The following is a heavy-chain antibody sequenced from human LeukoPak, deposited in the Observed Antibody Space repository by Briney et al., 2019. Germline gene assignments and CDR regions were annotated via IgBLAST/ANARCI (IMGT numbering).Heavy chain of an antibody. Sequence: SVKVSCKAPGDTFGSYAISWVRQAHGQGLEWMGRTIPILGIAKYAQKFQGRLTITADESTSTAYMELSSLRSEDTAVYYCASLREQWPHYFDYWGQGTLVTVSS. CDR1: GDTFGSYA. D-gene: IGHD6-19*01. J-gene: IGHJ4*02. V-gene: IGHV1-69*04. CDR3: ASLREQWPHYFDY. CDR2: TIPILGIA.